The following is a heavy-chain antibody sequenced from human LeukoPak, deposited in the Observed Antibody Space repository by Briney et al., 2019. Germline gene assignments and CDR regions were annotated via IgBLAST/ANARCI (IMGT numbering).Heavy chain of an antibody. V-gene: IGHV1-18*04. J-gene: IGHJ4*02. CDR1: GYTFTSYG. D-gene: IGHD6-19*01. CDR2: ISAYNGNT. Sequence: ASVKVSCKVSGYTFTSYGISWVRRAPGQGLEWMGWISAYNGNTNYAQKLQGRVTMTTDTSTSTAYMELRSLRSDDTAVYYCARDTWVIAVAGISFDYWGQGTLVTVSS. CDR3: ARDTWVIAVAGISFDY.